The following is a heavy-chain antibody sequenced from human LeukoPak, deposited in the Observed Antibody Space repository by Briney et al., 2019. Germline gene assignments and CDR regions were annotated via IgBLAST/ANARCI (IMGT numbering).Heavy chain of an antibody. Sequence: PSQTLSLTCTVSGGSISSGGYYWSWIRQPPGKGLEWIGYIYHSGSTNYNPSLKSRVTISVDTSKNQFSLKLSSVTAADTAVYYCARECSMRQQLTNNWFDPWGQETLVTVSS. V-gene: IGHV4-30-2*01. J-gene: IGHJ5*02. D-gene: IGHD6-13*01. CDR1: GGSISSGGYY. CDR3: ARECSMRQQLTNNWFDP. CDR2: IYHSGST.